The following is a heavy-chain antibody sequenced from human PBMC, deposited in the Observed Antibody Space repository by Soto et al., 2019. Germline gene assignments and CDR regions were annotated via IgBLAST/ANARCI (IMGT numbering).Heavy chain of an antibody. Sequence: QVQLQESGPQLVRSSQTLSLTCSVSNGSITSNGHYWTWIRQRPGKGLEWIAYIYYTGNSYYNPSLKSRFSVSVDTSKNQFSLNLRSVTAADTAVYYCAREQWGFDSWGQGTLVTVSS. CDR2: IYYTGNS. J-gene: IGHJ4*02. CDR3: AREQWGFDS. V-gene: IGHV4-31*03. CDR1: NGSITSNGHY. D-gene: IGHD6-19*01.